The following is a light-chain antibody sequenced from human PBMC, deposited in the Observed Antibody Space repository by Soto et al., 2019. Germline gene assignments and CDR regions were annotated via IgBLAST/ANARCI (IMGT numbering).Light chain of an antibody. J-gene: IGLJ1*01. CDR2: DVS. CDR1: SSDVGGYNY. Sequence: QSVLTQPRSVSGSPGQSVTISCTGTSSDVGGYNYVSWYQQHPGKAPKLMIYDVSKRPSGVPGRLSGSKSGNTASLTISGLQAEDEADYYCCSYAGVFGSGTKVTV. CDR3: CSYAGV. V-gene: IGLV2-11*01.